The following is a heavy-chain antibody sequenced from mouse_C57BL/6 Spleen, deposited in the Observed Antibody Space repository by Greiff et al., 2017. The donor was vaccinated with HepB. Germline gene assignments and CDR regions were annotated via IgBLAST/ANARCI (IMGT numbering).Heavy chain of an antibody. CDR3: ARNSGSSPAWFAY. J-gene: IGHJ3*01. D-gene: IGHD1-1*01. CDR2: IWSGGST. Sequence: QVQLKESGPGLVQPSQSLSITCTVSGFSLTSYGVHWVRQSPGKGLEWLGVIWSGGSTDYNAAFISRLSISKDNSKSQVFFKMNSLQADDTAIYYCARNSGSSPAWFAYWGQGTLVTVSA. CDR1: GFSLTSYG. V-gene: IGHV2-2*01.